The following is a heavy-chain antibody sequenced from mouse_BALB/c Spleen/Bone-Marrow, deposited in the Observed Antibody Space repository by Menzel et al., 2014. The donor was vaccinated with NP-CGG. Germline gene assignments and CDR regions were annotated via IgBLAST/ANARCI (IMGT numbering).Heavy chain of an antibody. V-gene: IGHV2-6-2*01. J-gene: IGHJ4*01. CDR2: IWSDGST. D-gene: IGHD2-14*01. CDR3: ARHRYGAMDY. Sequence: VQLVESGPDLVSPSQRLSITCTVSGFSLTSYGLHWVRQPPGKGLEWLVVIWSDGSTTYNSALKSRLSISKDNSKSQVFLKMNSLQTDDTAMYYCARHRYGAMDYWGQGTSVTVSS. CDR1: GFSLTSYG.